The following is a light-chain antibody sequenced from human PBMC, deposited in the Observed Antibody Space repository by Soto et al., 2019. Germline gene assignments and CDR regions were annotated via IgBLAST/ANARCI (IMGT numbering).Light chain of an antibody. V-gene: IGKV3-15*01. CDR3: QQYNNWPPVIT. J-gene: IGKJ5*01. Sequence: EIAMTQSPATLSVSPGERATFSCRASQSVSSNLAWYQQKPGQAPRLLIYGASTRATGIPARFSGSGSGTEFTLTISSLQSEDFAVYYCQQYNNWPPVITFGQGTRLEIK. CDR1: QSVSSN. CDR2: GAS.